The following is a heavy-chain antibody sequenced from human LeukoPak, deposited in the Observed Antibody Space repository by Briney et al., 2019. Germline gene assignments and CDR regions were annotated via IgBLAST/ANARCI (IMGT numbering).Heavy chain of an antibody. CDR3: ARGGDFWSGYPYYFDY. Sequence: GGSLRLSCAASGFTFDDYGMSWVRQAPGKGLEWVSGINWNGGSTGYADSVKGRFTISRDNAKNSLYLQMNSLRAEDTALYYCARGGDFWSGYPYYFDYWGQGTLVTVSS. CDR1: GFTFDDYG. CDR2: INWNGGST. V-gene: IGHV3-20*04. D-gene: IGHD3-3*01. J-gene: IGHJ4*02.